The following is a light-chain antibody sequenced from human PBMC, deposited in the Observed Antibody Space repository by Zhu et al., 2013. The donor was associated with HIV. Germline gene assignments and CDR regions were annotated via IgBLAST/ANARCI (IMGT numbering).Light chain of an antibody. Sequence: EIVLTQSPGTLSLSPGERATLSCRASQSVSSKHLAWYQQKPGQAPRLLIYGASSRATGIPDRFSGSGSGTDFTLTISRLEPEDFAVYYCQQYGTSFGGGTKVEI. V-gene: IGKV3-20*01. CDR2: GAS. CDR1: QSVSSKH. CDR3: QQYGTS. J-gene: IGKJ4*01.